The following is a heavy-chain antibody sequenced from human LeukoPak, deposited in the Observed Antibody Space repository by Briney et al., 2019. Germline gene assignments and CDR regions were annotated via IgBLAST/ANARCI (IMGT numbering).Heavy chain of an antibody. CDR2: TYYTSKWIN. CDR3: ARWNHQGRYFDY. Sequence: SQTLSLICAISGDSVSTVNSAWNWVRQSPSRGLEWLGRTYYTSKWINEYAVSVNSRITINPDTSKNQVSLQLNSVTPEDTAVYYCARWNHQGRYFDYWDQGTLVTVSS. CDR1: GDSVSTVNSA. D-gene: IGHD1-1*01. J-gene: IGHJ4*02. V-gene: IGHV6-1*01.